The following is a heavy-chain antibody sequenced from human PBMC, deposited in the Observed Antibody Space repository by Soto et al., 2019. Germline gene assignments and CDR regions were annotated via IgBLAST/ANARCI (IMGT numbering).Heavy chain of an antibody. Sequence: QFQLVESGGGVVQPGRSLRLSCAASGFSFSDYGMHWVRQAPGKGLEWVAVIWYDGNNKYYVDSVKGLITISRDNSKNTLYQQMNSVRSEYTALYYCERGSHNCNSEKFSNYYNMDVWGQVTTVTVSS. D-gene: IGHD1-20*01. J-gene: IGHJ6*02. CDR2: IWYDGNNK. CDR3: ERGSHNCNSEKFSNYYNMDV. CDR1: GFSFSDYG. V-gene: IGHV3-33*01.